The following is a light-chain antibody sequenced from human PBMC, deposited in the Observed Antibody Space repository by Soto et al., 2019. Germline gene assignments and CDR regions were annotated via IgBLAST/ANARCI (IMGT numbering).Light chain of an antibody. V-gene: IGLV2-14*01. CDR1: SSDIGGYNA. J-gene: IGLJ1*01. CDR3: NSYAGSFYV. Sequence: QSVLTQPASVSGSPGQTITISCTGTSSDIGGYNAVSWYQHHPGKAPKLIIYEVTHRPSGVSDRFSASKSGNTASLTISGLQAEDEADYYCNSYAGSFYVFGTGTKVTVL. CDR2: EVT.